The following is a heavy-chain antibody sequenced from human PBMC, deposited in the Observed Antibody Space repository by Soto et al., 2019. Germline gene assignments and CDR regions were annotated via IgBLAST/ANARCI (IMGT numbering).Heavy chain of an antibody. V-gene: IGHV3-13*01. CDR2: IGTAGDT. CDR1: GFTFSSYD. CDR3: ARQQWLAPHI. Sequence: GGSLRLSCAASGFTFSSYDMHWFRQATGKGLEWVSAIGTAGDTYYPGSVKGRFTISRENAKNSLYLQMNSLTVEDTGIYYCARQQWLAPHIWGQGTMVTVSS. D-gene: IGHD6-19*01. J-gene: IGHJ3*02.